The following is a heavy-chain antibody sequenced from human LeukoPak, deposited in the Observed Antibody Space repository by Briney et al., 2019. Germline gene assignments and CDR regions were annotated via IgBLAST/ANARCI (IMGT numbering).Heavy chain of an antibody. V-gene: IGHV4-30-2*01. CDR2: IYDRGPA. CDR1: GYALTSGGFS. D-gene: IGHD3-10*01. Sequence: SGTPSLTCAVSGYALTSGGFSLNWIRQPPGEGLEWIGCIYDRGPAYYNPSLKSRFTISVDRPKNQFFLNVTSLTAADTAVYYCARSRQASGLFNSWGQGTLVVVSS. J-gene: IGHJ5*01. CDR3: ARSRQASGLFNS.